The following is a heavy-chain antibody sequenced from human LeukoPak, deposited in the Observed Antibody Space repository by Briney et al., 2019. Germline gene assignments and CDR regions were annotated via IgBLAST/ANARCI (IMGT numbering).Heavy chain of an antibody. V-gene: IGHV3-23*01. CDR3: AKIPSRVVVTTTP. J-gene: IGHJ5*02. CDR2: ISTSGGST. D-gene: IGHD2-21*02. CDR1: GFAFSSYE. Sequence: GGSLRLSCAASGFAFSSYEMNWVRQAPGKGLEWVSSISTSGGSTYYADSVKGRFTISRDTSKNTLYLQMNSLRAEDTAVYYCAKIPSRVVVTTTPWGQGTLVTVSS.